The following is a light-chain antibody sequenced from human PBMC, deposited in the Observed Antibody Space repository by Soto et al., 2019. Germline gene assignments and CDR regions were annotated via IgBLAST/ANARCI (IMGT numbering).Light chain of an antibody. CDR2: AAS. CDR1: QTITTH. V-gene: IGKV1-39*01. J-gene: IGKJ1*01. CDR3: HQTYNIPWT. Sequence: DIQMTQSPSSLSASVVDRVNITCRASQTITTHVNCYQQKHGKAPQLLIYAASSLQSGVLSRFSGSGSGRAFTLTISSLQPEDFSTYWCHQTYNIPWTFGQGTKVDI.